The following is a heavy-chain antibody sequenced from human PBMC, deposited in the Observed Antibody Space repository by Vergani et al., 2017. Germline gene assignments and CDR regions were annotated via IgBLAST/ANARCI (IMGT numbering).Heavy chain of an antibody. CDR2: ISYDGSNK. Sequence: QVQLVESGGGVVQPGRSLRLSCAASGFTFSSYGMHWVRQAPGKGLEWVAVISYDGSNKYYADSVKGRFTISRDNSKNTLYLQMNSLRAEDTAVYYCAKTAVTIVLMVYASTPNHYYMGGWSKESSVTVSS. V-gene: IGHV3-30*18. J-gene: IGHJ6*03. D-gene: IGHD2-8*01. CDR1: GFTFSSYG. CDR3: AKTAVTIVLMVYASTPNHYYMGG.